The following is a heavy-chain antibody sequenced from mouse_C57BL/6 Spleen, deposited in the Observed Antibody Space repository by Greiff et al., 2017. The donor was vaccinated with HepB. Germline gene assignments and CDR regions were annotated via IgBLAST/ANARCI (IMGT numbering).Heavy chain of an antibody. CDR3: AREHYYGSSNY. Sequence: VQLQQSGPELVKPGASVKMSCKASGYTFTDYNMHWVKQSHGKSLEWIGYINPNNGGTSYNQKFKGKATLTVNKSSSTAYMELRSMTSEDSAVYYCAREHYYGSSNYWGQGTTLTVSS. CDR1: GYTFTDYN. D-gene: IGHD1-1*01. CDR2: INPNNGGT. J-gene: IGHJ2*01. V-gene: IGHV1-22*01.